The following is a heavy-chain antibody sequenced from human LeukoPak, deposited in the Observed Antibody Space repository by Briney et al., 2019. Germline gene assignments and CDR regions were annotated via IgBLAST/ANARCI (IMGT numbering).Heavy chain of an antibody. CDR2: MNPNSGNT. Sequence: ASVKVSCKASGYTFTSYDINWVRQATGQGLEWMGWMNPNSGNTGYAQKFQGRVTITRNTSISTAYMELSGLRSEDTAVYYCARGREVPAGNWFDPWGQGTLVTVSS. CDR1: GYTFTSYD. J-gene: IGHJ5*02. V-gene: IGHV1-8*03. D-gene: IGHD2-2*01. CDR3: ARGREVPAGNWFDP.